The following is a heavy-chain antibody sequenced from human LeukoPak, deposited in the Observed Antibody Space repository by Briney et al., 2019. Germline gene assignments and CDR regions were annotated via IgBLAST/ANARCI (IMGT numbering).Heavy chain of an antibody. CDR1: GFSFDDYA. D-gene: IGHD6-19*01. Sequence: GGSLRLSCAASGFSFDDYAMHWVRQAPGKGLEWVSAISGSGGSTYYADSVKGRFTISRDNSKNTLYVQMNSLRAEDTAVYYCAKETGYSSGRFDYWGQGTLVTVSS. CDR2: ISGSGGST. CDR3: AKETGYSSGRFDY. J-gene: IGHJ4*02. V-gene: IGHV3-23*01.